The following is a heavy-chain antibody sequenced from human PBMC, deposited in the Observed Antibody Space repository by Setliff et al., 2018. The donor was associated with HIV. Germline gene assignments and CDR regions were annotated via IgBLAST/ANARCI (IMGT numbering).Heavy chain of an antibody. CDR2: ITSSSYI. CDR1: GFTFSSYS. CDR3: ARDQSEDAFDI. V-gene: IGHV3-21*01. J-gene: IGHJ3*02. Sequence: PGGSLRLSCAASGFTFSSYSINWVRQAPGKGLEWVSSITSSSYIYYADSVKGRFTISRDNAKNSLYLQMNSLRAEDTAVYYCARDQSEDAFDIWGQGTMVTVSS.